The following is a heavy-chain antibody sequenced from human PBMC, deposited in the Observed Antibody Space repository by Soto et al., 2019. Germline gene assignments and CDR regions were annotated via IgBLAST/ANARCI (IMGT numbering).Heavy chain of an antibody. CDR2: IYYLGST. D-gene: IGHD3-10*01. J-gene: IGHJ4*02. CDR1: GGSMSEYF. CDR3: ARDGYDGSGSPYPAY. V-gene: IGHV4-59*01. Sequence: PSETLSLTSSVAGGSMSEYFWSWIRQFPGKGLEWIGYIYYLGSTDYNPPLKSRVTISVDTSKRQFSLRLTSVTAADTAVYYCARDGYDGSGSPYPAYWGPGTQVTVS.